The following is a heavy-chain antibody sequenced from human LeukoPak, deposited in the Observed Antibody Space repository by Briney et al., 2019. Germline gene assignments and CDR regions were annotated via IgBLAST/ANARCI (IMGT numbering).Heavy chain of an antibody. J-gene: IGHJ6*02. CDR2: ISGSGGST. V-gene: IGHV3-23*01. Sequence: GGSLRLSCAASGFTFSSYAMSWVRQAPGKGLEWVSAISGSGGSTYYADSVKGRFTISRDNSKNTLYLQMNSLRAEDTAVYYCAKLSEPYHYYYYGMDVWGQGTTVTVS. CDR1: GFTFSSYA. CDR3: AKLSEPYHYYYYGMDV. D-gene: IGHD1-26*01.